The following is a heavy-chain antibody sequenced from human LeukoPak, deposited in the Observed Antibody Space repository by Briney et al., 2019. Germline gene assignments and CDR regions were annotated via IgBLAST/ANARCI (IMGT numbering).Heavy chain of an antibody. CDR1: GYTFTSYY. Sequence: GASVKVSCKASGYTFTSYYMHWVRQAPGQGLEWMGIINPSGGSTSYAQKFQGRVTMTRDTSTSTVYMDLSSLRSEDTAVYYCARATYSYGVDYYYYYGMDVWGHGTTVTVSS. CDR3: ARATYSYGVDYYYYYGMDV. D-gene: IGHD5-18*01. J-gene: IGHJ6*02. CDR2: INPSGGST. V-gene: IGHV1-46*01.